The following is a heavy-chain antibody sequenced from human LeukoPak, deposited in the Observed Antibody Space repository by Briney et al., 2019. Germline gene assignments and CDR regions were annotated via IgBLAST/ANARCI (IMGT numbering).Heavy chain of an antibody. CDR3: ARSESTMTTWSMDY. Sequence: GGSLRLSCAASGFTFTRYWMTWVRQAPGKGLEWVANIKQDGSERYYVDSVDGRFTISRDNAKNSLFLQMNSLRDDDTAVYYCARSESTMTTWSMDYWGQGALVMVSS. V-gene: IGHV3-7*01. D-gene: IGHD4-17*01. CDR2: IKQDGSER. CDR1: GFTFTRYW. J-gene: IGHJ4*02.